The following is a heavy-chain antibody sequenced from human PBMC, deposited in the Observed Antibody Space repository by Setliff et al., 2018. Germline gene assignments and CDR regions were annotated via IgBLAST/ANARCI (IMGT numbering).Heavy chain of an antibody. CDR3: MSTPSGTYSTYYYYYNMDV. CDR2: IKRKTDGETT. Sequence: GGSLRLSCAASGFTFSNAWMSWARQAPGKGLEWVGQIKRKTDGETTDYAAPVKGRFIISRDDSKRTLYLQMNSLKNEDTALYYCMSTPSGTYSTYYYYYNMDVWGKGTQVTVSS. J-gene: IGHJ6*03. V-gene: IGHV3-15*01. CDR1: GFTFSNAW. D-gene: IGHD3-10*01.